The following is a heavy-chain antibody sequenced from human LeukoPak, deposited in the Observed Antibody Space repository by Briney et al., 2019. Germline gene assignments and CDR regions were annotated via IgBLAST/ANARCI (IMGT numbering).Heavy chain of an antibody. CDR1: GLTFSSYG. V-gene: IGHV3-33*06. CDR2: IWYDGSNK. Sequence: PGRSLRLSCAASGLTFSSYGMHWVRQAPGKGLEWVAVIWYDGSNKYYADSVKGRFTISRDNSKNTLYLQMNSLRAEDTAVYYCAKEGEYCSGGSCYRGFDYWGQGTLVTVSS. D-gene: IGHD2-15*01. CDR3: AKEGEYCSGGSCYRGFDY. J-gene: IGHJ4*02.